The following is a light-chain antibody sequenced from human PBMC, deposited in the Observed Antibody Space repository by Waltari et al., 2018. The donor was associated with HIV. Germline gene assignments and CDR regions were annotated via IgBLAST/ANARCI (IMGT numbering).Light chain of an antibody. CDR2: GDS. CDR3: QSAATSGTSVV. CDR1: ELANQY. Sequence: SSDLTQAPSVSVSPGQTASISCSGHELANQYVHWYQEKAGQAPGLVIFGDSERPLGIPERISGSRSGILATLTISGVLAEDEADYYCQSAATSGTSVVFGGGTKLTVL. J-gene: IGLJ2*01. V-gene: IGLV3-25*03.